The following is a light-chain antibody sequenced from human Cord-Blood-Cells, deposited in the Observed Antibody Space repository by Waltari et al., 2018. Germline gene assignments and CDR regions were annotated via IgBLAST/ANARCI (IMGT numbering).Light chain of an antibody. CDR1: QSVSSN. J-gene: IGKJ2*01. Sequence: DIVMTQSPATLSVSQGERATLSCRASQSVSSNLDWYQQKPGQAPRLLIYGASTRATGIPARFSGSGSGTEFTLTISSLQSEDFAVYYCQQYNNWPPAFGQGTKLEIK. V-gene: IGKV3-15*01. CDR2: GAS. CDR3: QQYNNWPPA.